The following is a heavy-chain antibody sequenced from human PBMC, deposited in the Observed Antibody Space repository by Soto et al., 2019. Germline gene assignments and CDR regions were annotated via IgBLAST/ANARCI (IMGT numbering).Heavy chain of an antibody. J-gene: IGHJ3*02. CDR1: GYTFTSYY. CDR2: INPSGGST. V-gene: IGHV1-46*01. Sequence: ASVKVSCKASGYTFTSYYMHWVRQAPGQGLEWMGIINPSGGSTSYAQKFQGRVTMTRDTSTSTVYMELSSLRSEDTAVYYCAKAGAPLGGAVAGPQISASDAFDTRGQGKMVTVSS. D-gene: IGHD6-19*01. CDR3: AKAGAPLGGAVAGPQISASDAFDT.